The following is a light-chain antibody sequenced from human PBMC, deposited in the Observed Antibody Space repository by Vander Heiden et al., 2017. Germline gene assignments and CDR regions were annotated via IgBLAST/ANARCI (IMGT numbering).Light chain of an antibody. J-gene: IGLJ1*01. V-gene: IGLV1-40*01. Sequence: QSVLTQPPSVSGAPGQRVTISCTGSSSNIGAGYHVHWYQQLPGTAPNLLIYGNNNRPSGFPDRFSDSKSGTSASLGITGLQAEDEADYYCQSYDNSLSGSYVFGTGTKVTVI. CDR2: GNN. CDR3: QSYDNSLSGSYV. CDR1: SSNIGAGYH.